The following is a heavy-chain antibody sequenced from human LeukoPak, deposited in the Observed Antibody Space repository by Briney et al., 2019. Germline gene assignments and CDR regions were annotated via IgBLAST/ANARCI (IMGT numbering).Heavy chain of an antibody. J-gene: IGHJ4*02. CDR2: ISGSGGST. V-gene: IGHV3-23*01. CDR3: AKELDFFDY. D-gene: IGHD2/OR15-2a*01. CDR1: GFTVSSNY. Sequence: GGSLRLSCAASGFTVSSNYMSWVRHAPGKGLEWVSAISGSGGSTYYADSVKGRFTISRDNSKNTLYLQMNSLRAEDTAVYYCAKELDFFDYWGQGTLVTVSS.